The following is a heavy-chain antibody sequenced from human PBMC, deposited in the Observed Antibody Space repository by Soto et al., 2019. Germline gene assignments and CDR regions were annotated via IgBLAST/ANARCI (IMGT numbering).Heavy chain of an antibody. J-gene: IGHJ6*02. CDR3: ARDRAKGYCSSTSCYTGWARYYYYGMDV. CDR2: ISSSSSYI. V-gene: IGHV3-21*01. D-gene: IGHD2-2*02. Sequence: PGGSLRLSCAASGFTFSSYSMNWVRQAPGKGLEWVSSISSSSSYIYYADSVKGRFTISRDNAKNSLYLQMNSLRAEDTAVYYCARDRAKGYCSSTSCYTGWARYYYYGMDVWGQGTTVTVSS. CDR1: GFTFSSYS.